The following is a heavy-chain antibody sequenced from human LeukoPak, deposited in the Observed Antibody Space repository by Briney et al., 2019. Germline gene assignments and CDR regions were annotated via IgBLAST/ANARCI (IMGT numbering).Heavy chain of an antibody. Sequence: GGSLRLSCAASGFTFSSYALTWVRQAPGKGLEWVSAISGSGGSTNYADSVKGRFTISRDNSKNTLYLQMDSLRAEDTAVYYCVKGMTDLDYWAREPCHRLL. J-gene: IGHJ4*02. CDR3: VKGMTDLDY. V-gene: IGHV3-23*01. CDR2: ISGSGGST. CDR1: GFTFSSYA.